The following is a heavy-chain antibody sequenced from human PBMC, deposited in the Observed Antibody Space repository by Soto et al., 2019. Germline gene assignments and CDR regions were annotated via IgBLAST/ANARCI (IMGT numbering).Heavy chain of an antibody. CDR3: ARREACISTSCYDGYIDY. CDR2: INHSGST. D-gene: IGHD2-2*01. Sequence: SETLSLTCAVYGGSGGSFSGYYWSWIRQPPGKGLEWIGEINHSGSTNYNPSLKSRVTISVDTSKNQFSLKLSSVTAADTAVYCCARREACISTSCYDGYIDYWGQGTLVTVSS. V-gene: IGHV4-34*01. CDR1: GGSGGSFSGYY. J-gene: IGHJ4*02.